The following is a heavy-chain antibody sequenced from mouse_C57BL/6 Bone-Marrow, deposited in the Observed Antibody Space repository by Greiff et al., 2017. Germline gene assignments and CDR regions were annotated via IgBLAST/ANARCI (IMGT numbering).Heavy chain of an antibody. CDR2: INPNNGGT. CDR3: ARYYYYYFDV. Sequence: VQLQQSGPELVKPGASVKILCKASGYTFTDYNMDWVKQSHGKSLEWIGDINPNNGGTIYNQKFKGKATLTVDKSSSTAYMELRSLTSEDTAVYYCARYYYYYFDVWGTGTTVTVSS. D-gene: IGHD2-1*01. J-gene: IGHJ1*03. CDR1: GYTFTDYN. V-gene: IGHV1-18*01.